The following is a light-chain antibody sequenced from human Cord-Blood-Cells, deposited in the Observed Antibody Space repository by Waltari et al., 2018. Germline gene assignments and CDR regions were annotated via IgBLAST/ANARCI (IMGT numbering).Light chain of an antibody. V-gene: IGKV1-33*01. J-gene: IGKJ4*01. Sequence: DIQMTQSPSSLSASVGDRVTITCQASQDISNYLNWYQQKPGKAPKLLIYDASNLEKGVPSRFSGSGSGTDFTFTISSLQPEDIATYYCQQYDNLPGLTFGGGTKVEIK. CDR1: QDISNY. CDR3: QQYDNLPGLT. CDR2: DAS.